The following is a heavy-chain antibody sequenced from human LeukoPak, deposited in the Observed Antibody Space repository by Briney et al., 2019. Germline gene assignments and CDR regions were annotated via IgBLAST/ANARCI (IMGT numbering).Heavy chain of an antibody. Sequence: SETLSHACAVYGGSFSGYYWSWIRQPPGKGLEWIGEINHSGSTNYNPSLKSRVTISVDTSKNQFSLKLSSVTAADTAVYYCARVSSGSYHDYWGQGTLVTVSS. J-gene: IGHJ4*02. CDR3: ARVSSGSYHDY. D-gene: IGHD1-26*01. CDR1: GGSFSGYY. V-gene: IGHV4-34*01. CDR2: INHSGST.